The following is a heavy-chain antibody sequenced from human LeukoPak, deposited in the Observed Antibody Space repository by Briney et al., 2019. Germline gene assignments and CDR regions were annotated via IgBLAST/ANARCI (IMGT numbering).Heavy chain of an antibody. CDR2: ISYDGSNN. CDR3: ARDIVGKAAAGTGWFDP. J-gene: IGHJ5*02. CDR1: GFTFSSYA. D-gene: IGHD6-13*01. Sequence: GGSLRLSCAASGFTFSSYAMHWVRQAPGKGLEWVAVISYDGSNNYYADSVKGRFTISRDNSKNTLYLQMNSLRAEDTAVYYCARDIVGKAAAGTGWFDPWGQGTLVTVSS. V-gene: IGHV3-30*04.